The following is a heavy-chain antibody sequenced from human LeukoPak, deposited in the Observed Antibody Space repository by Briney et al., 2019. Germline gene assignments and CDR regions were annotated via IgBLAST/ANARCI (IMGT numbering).Heavy chain of an antibody. CDR2: IYTSGST. D-gene: IGHD2-2*01. J-gene: IGHJ6*03. CDR1: GGSLSTYY. V-gene: IGHV4-4*07. CDR3: PRDTAWSNTSCSHDRPDYMDV. Sequence: SETLSLTCTLSGGSLSTYYCSWIRQPAGQGRGWIGRIYTSGSTTYNPSLKSRVTMSVDTSKNQFSLKLSSVTAAHPAVYYCPRDTAWSNTSCSHDRPDYMDVWGKGTTVTVSS.